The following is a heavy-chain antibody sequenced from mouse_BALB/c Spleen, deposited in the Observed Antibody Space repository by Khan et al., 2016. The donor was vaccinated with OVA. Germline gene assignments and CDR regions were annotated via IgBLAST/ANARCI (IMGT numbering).Heavy chain of an antibody. D-gene: IGHD4-1*01. CDR3: VGDTWDVFAY. J-gene: IGHJ3*01. CDR1: GFNIKDTY. V-gene: IGHV14-3*02. Sequence: VQLQQSGAELVKPGASVKLSCTASGFNIKDTYMHWVKQRPEQGLEWIGRIDPANGNTKYDPKFQGKATITADTSSNTAYLQLSSLTSEDTAVYYCVGDTWDVFAYWGKGTLVTVSA. CDR2: IDPANGNT.